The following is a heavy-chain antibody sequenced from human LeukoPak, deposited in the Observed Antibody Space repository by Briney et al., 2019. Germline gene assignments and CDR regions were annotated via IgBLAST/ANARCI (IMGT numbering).Heavy chain of an antibody. CDR1: GGSFTGNF. D-gene: IGHD2/OR15-2a*01. CDR2: IYYSGST. CDR3: ARVDFNYMDV. V-gene: IGHV4-34*01. Sequence: SETLSLTCGVYGGSFTGNFWGWIRQPPGKGLEWIGSIYYSGSTYYNPSLKSRVTISVDTSKNQFSLKLSSVTAADTAVYYCARVDFNYMDVWGKGTTVTVSS. J-gene: IGHJ6*03.